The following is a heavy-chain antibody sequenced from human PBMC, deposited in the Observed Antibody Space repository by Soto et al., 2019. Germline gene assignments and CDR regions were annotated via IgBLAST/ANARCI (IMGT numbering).Heavy chain of an antibody. J-gene: IGHJ4*02. V-gene: IGHV1-46*03. Sequence: ASVKVSCKASGYTFTSNYVHWVRQAPGQGLEWMGIINPSNGGTTYAQKFQGRVTMTRDTSTNTVYMELSSLRSEDTALYYCSREGLGSCSSTSCYGGFDYWGQGTLVTVSS. CDR2: INPSNGGT. D-gene: IGHD2-2*01. CDR3: SREGLGSCSSTSCYGGFDY. CDR1: GYTFTSNY.